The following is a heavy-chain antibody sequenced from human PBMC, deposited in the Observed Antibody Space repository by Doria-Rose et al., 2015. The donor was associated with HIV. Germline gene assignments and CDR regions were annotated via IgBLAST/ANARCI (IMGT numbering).Heavy chain of an antibody. CDR3: ARIKSSRWYHKYYFDF. CDR2: IVSDDER. D-gene: IGHD6-13*01. Sequence: QVTLKESGPVLVKPTETLTPTCTVSGVSLSSPGMGVSWIRQPPGKALEWLANIVSDDERSYKPSLKSRLTISRCTSKSQVVLTMTDMDPVDTATYYCARIKSSRWYHKYYFDFWGQGTLVIVSA. V-gene: IGHV2-26*01. CDR1: GVSLSSPGMG. J-gene: IGHJ4*02.